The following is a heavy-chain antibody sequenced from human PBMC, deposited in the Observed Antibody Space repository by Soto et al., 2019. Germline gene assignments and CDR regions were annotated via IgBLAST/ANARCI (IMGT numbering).Heavy chain of an antibody. V-gene: IGHV1-46*01. CDR3: ARGGHVVVVTAALDY. CDR1: GDTFTDYY. J-gene: IGHJ4*02. CDR2: VNPSGGHT. Sequence: QVQLMQSGAEVKKPGASVKVSCKASGDTFTDYYIHWVRQAPGQGLEWMGTVNPSGGHTTYAQHFLGRVTMTRDPSTSTLYMELTSLTSDDTAIYYRARGGHVVVVTAALDYWGQGTLVTVSS. D-gene: IGHD2-21*02.